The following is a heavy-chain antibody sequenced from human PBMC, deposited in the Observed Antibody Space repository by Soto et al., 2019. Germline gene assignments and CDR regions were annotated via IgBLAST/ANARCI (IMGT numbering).Heavy chain of an antibody. V-gene: IGHV3-9*01. CDR2: ISWNSAAI. CDR1: GFTFDDYA. D-gene: IGHD6-13*01. J-gene: IGHJ4*02. Sequence: MQLVESGGGLIEPGRSLRLSCAASGFTFDDYAIHWVRQAPGKGLEWVSGISWNSAAIDYAVSVKGRFTIVRDNAMNSLYLQMNHLRPEDTAFYYCAKERGSSSWDPIFDFWGQGILVTVSS. CDR3: AKERGSSSWDPIFDF.